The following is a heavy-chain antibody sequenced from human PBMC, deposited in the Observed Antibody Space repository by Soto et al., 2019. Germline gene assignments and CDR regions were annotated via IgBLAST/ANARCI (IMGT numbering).Heavy chain of an antibody. CDR2: IYYSGST. D-gene: IGHD3-22*01. CDR1: GGSVSSGSYY. J-gene: IGHJ4*02. V-gene: IGHV4-61*01. Sequence: SETLSLTCIVSGGSVSSGSYYWSWIRQPPGKGLEWIGYIYYSGSTNYNPSLKSRVTISIDTSKNQFSLKLSSVTAADTAVYYCARSYYYYDSSGYSYYFDYWGQGTLVTVSS. CDR3: ARSYYYYDSSGYSYYFDY.